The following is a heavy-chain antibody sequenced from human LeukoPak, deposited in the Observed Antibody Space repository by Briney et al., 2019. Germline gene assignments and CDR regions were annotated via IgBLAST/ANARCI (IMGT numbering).Heavy chain of an antibody. CDR1: GFTFSSYS. Sequence: MAGGSLRLSCAASGFTFSSYSMNWVRQAPGKGLEWVSSISSSSSYIYYADSVKGRFTISRDNAKNSLYLQMNSLRAEDTAVYYCARDRNENCGGDCWDAFDIWGQGTMVTVSS. CDR3: ARDRNENCGGDCWDAFDI. V-gene: IGHV3-21*01. J-gene: IGHJ3*02. D-gene: IGHD2-21*02. CDR2: ISSSSSYI.